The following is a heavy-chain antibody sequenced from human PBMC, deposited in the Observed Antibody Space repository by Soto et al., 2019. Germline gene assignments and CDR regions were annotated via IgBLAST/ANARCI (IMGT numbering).Heavy chain of an antibody. J-gene: IGHJ5*02. V-gene: IGHV4-31*03. D-gene: IGHD3-22*01. CDR2: IYYSGST. CDR1: GGSISSGGYY. CDR3: TGAYYDVSGYSLDP. Sequence: LSLTCTVSGGSISSGGYYWSWIRQHPGKGLEWIGYIYYSGSTNYNPSLKSRVTISVDTSKNQFSLRLSSVSAADTAVYYCTGAYYDVSGYSLDPWGQGTSVTVSS.